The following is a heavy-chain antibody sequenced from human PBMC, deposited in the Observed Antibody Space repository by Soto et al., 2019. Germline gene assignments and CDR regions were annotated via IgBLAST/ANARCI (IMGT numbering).Heavy chain of an antibody. V-gene: IGHV4-59*01. D-gene: IGHD3-22*01. Sequence: PSETLSLTCTVSGGSIMSYYWSWVLEPPGKGLEWIGYIYYSGSTNYNPSLKSRVTISVDTSKNQFSLKLSSVTAADTAVYYCARIADSSGYYLDYWGQGTLVTVSS. CDR1: GGSIMSYY. CDR3: ARIADSSGYYLDY. CDR2: IYYSGST. J-gene: IGHJ4*02.